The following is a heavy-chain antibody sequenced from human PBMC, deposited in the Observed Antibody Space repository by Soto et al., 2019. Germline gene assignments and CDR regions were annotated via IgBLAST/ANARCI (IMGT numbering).Heavy chain of an antibody. CDR1: GGSIRDYF. J-gene: IGHJ4*02. D-gene: IGHD4-17*01. Sequence: SETLSLTCTVSGGSIRDYFWTWIRQPPGKGLEWIGYIYYSGRTNYNPSLKSRVSVSVDTSKNHFSLQLRSVTAAETAVYYCARAGAHDFGDSVGFDYWGQGTLVTVSS. V-gene: IGHV4-59*01. CDR2: IYYSGRT. CDR3: ARAGAHDFGDSVGFDY.